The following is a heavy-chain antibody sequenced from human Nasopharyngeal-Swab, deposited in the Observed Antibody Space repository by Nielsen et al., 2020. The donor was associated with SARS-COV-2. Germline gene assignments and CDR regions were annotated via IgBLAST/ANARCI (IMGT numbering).Heavy chain of an antibody. V-gene: IGHV1-8*01. CDR2: MNPNSGNT. CDR3: ARAPRGWYDYYYYGMDV. CDR1: GYTFTSYD. J-gene: IGHJ6*02. Sequence: ASVKVPCKASGYTFTSYDINWVRQATGQGLEWMGWMNPNSGNTGYAQKFQGRVTITADESTSTAYMELSSLRSEDTAVYYCARAPRGWYDYYYYGMDVWGQGTTVTVSS. D-gene: IGHD6-19*01.